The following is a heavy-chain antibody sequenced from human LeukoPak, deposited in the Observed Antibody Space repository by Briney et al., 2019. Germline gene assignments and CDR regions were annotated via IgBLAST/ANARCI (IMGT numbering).Heavy chain of an antibody. CDR2: TSYDGSNE. CDR3: ARQDIAAAVTFDY. J-gene: IGHJ4*02. CDR1: GFTLSNYA. D-gene: IGHD6-13*01. V-gene: IGHV3-30*04. Sequence: GGSLRLSCAASGFTLSNYAMHWVRQAPSKGLEWVAVTSYDGSNEYSADSVKGRLTISRDNSKNTVYLRMNSLRAEDTAVYYCARQDIAAAVTFDYWGQGTLVTVSS.